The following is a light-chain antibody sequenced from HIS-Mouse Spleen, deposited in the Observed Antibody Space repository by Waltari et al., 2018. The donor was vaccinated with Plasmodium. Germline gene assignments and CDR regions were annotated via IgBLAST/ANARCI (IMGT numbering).Light chain of an antibody. CDR2: EVS. Sequence: QSALNQPASVSGSPGQSITISCTGTSSDVGCYNYVPCYQQHPGKAPKLMIYEVSNRPSGVSNRFSGSKSGNTASLTISGLQAEDEADYYCSSYTSSSTWVFGGGTKLTVL. CDR3: SSYTSSSTWV. CDR1: SSDVGCYNY. V-gene: IGLV2-14*01. J-gene: IGLJ3*02.